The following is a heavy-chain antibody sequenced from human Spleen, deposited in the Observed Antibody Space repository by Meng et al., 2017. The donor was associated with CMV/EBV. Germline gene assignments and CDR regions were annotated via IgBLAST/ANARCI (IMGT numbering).Heavy chain of an antibody. J-gene: IGHJ5*02. Sequence: QVQLQQWGAGLLKPSETLSLTCAVYGESFSGYYWSWIRQPPGKGLQWIGEINHSGSTNYNPSLKSRVTISVDTSKNQFSLKLSSVTAADTAVYYCARGTNYGAGNWFDLWGQGTLVTVSS. CDR2: INHSGST. CDR3: ARGTNYGAGNWFDL. V-gene: IGHV4-34*02. CDR1: GESFSGYY. D-gene: IGHD3-10*01.